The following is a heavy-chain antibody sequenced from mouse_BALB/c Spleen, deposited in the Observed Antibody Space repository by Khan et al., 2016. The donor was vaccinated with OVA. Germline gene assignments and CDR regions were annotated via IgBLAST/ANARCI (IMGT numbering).Heavy chain of an antibody. CDR2: IDPETGGT. Sequence: QIQLVQSGAELVRPGASVTLSCKASGYTFTDYEMHWVKQTPVHGLEWIGAIDPETGGTAYNQKFKGKATLTADKSSSTAYMERRSLTSEDSAVYYCTRSYYGSSGFDYWGQGTTLTVSS. CDR3: TRSYYGSSGFDY. CDR1: GYTFTDYE. J-gene: IGHJ2*01. D-gene: IGHD1-1*01. V-gene: IGHV1-15*01.